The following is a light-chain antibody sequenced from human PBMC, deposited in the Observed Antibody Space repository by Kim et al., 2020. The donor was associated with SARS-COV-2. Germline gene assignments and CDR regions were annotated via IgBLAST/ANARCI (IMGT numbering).Light chain of an antibody. CDR3: QQCSTWPQYT. CDR1: QSVSSY. J-gene: IGKJ2*01. CDR2: DSS. V-gene: IGKV3-11*01. Sequence: LSPGDRATLSCRASQSVSSYLAGYQQKPGQAPRLLIYDSSNRATGTPARFSGSGSGTDFTLTISSLEPEDFAVYYCQQCSTWPQYTFGQGTKLEI.